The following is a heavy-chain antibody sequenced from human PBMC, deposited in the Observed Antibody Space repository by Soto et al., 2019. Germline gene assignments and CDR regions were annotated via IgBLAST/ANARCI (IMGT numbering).Heavy chain of an antibody. J-gene: IGHJ6*02. V-gene: IGHV4-30-4*01. CDR3: ARQEGATNYYYYGMDV. Sequence: QVQLQESGPGLVKPSQTLSLTCTGSGGSISSGDYYWSWIRQPPGKGLEWIGYIYYSGSTYYHPSLRSRVTISVDTSKYQCSLKLSSVTAADTAVYYCARQEGATNYYYYGMDVWGQGTTVTVSS. D-gene: IGHD1-26*01. CDR1: GGSISSGDYY. CDR2: IYYSGST.